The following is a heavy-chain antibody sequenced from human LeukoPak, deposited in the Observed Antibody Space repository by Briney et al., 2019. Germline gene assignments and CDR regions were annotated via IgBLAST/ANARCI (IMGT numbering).Heavy chain of an antibody. Sequence: PGGSLRLSCAASGFTFSSYGMHWVRQAPGKGLEWVAVISYDGSNKYYADSVKGRFTISRDNSKNTLYLQMNSLRAEDTAVYYCAKDSKGHTVTTSFDYWGQGTLVTASS. J-gene: IGHJ4*02. D-gene: IGHD4-11*01. CDR3: AKDSKGHTVTTSFDY. CDR1: GFTFSSYG. CDR2: ISYDGSNK. V-gene: IGHV3-30*18.